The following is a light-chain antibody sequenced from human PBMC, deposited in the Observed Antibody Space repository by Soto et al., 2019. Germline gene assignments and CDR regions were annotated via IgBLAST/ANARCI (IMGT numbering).Light chain of an antibody. CDR2: GAS. Sequence: EIVMTQSPATLSVSPGERDTISCRASQSVSSNLAWYQQKPGQAPRLLIYGASTRATGIPAGFSGSGSGKEFTLTFSSLQSEVFAVYYCQQYNNWPPITFGKGTRLEIK. V-gene: IGKV3-15*01. CDR1: QSVSSN. CDR3: QQYNNWPPIT. J-gene: IGKJ5*01.